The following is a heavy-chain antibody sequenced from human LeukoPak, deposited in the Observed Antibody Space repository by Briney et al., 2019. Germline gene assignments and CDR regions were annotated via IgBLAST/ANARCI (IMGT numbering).Heavy chain of an antibody. D-gene: IGHD5-12*01. CDR1: GGTFSSYA. J-gene: IGHJ6*02. CDR2: IIPIFGTA. Sequence: SVKVSCKASGGTFSSYAISWVRQAPGQGLEWMGGIIPIFGTANYAQKFQGRVTITADESTSTAYMELSSLRSEDTAVYYCASRYSYGYGMDVWGQGTTVTVSS. CDR3: ASRYSYGYGMDV. V-gene: IGHV1-69*01.